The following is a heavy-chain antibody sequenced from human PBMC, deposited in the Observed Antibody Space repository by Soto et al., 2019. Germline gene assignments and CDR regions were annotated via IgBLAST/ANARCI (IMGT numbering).Heavy chain of an antibody. J-gene: IGHJ4*02. CDR2: IKQDGSEK. Sequence: GGSLRLSCAASGFTFSSYWMSWVRQAPGKGLEWVANIKQDGSEKYYVDSVKGRFTISRDNAKNSLYLQMNSLRAEDTAVYYCVRDLYCSGGSCYTLDYWGQGTLVTVSS. V-gene: IGHV3-7*01. CDR3: VRDLYCSGGSCYTLDY. CDR1: GFTFSSYW. D-gene: IGHD2-15*01.